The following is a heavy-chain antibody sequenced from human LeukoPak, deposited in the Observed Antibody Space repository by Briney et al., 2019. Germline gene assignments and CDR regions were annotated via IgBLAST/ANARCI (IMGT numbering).Heavy chain of an antibody. CDR1: GFTFGDYA. CDR2: ISSSGSTI. J-gene: IGHJ4*02. CDR3: ARIGASSWYEDY. V-gene: IGHV3-11*01. Sequence: GRSLRLSCTASGFTFGDYAMSWVRQAPGKGLEWVSYISSSGSTIYYADSVKGRFTISRDNAKNSLYLQMNSLRAEDTAVYYCARIGASSWYEDYWGQGTLVTVSS. D-gene: IGHD6-13*01.